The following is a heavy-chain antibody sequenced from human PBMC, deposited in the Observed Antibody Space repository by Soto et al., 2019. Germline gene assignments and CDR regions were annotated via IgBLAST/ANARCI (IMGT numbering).Heavy chain of an antibody. CDR3: ARDEYIAVAGT. J-gene: IGHJ4*02. V-gene: IGHV1-69*06. Sequence: QVQLVQSGAEVKKPGSSVKISCKASGGTFSSYAISWVRQAPGQGLEWMGGIIPIFGTANYAQKFQGRVTITADKSKSTSNMELSSMRSEDTAVYYCARDEYIAVAGTWGQGTLVNVSS. CDR2: IIPIFGTA. CDR1: GGTFSSYA. D-gene: IGHD6-19*01.